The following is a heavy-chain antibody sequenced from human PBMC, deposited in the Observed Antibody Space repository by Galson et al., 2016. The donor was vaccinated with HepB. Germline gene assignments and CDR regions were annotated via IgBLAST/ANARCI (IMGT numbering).Heavy chain of an antibody. D-gene: IGHD6-13*01. CDR2: ITGSGTTT. J-gene: IGHJ6*02. Sequence: SLRLSCAASGFSFSTSGMSWVRQTPGRGLEWLSGITGSGTTTHYADSVKGRFTISRDSSKNTLYLYMNSLRVGDTAVYYCAREWTTTWYVDGMDVWGPGTTVTVSS. V-gene: IGHV3-23*01. CDR1: GFSFSTSG. CDR3: AREWTTTWYVDGMDV.